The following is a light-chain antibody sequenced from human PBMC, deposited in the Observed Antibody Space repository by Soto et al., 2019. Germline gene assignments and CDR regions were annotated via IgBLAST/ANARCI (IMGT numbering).Light chain of an antibody. CDR1: PSDVGGSNS. V-gene: IGLV2-8*01. CDR2: DVN. Sequence: QSALTQPRSASGSPGQSVTISCTGTPSDVGGSNSVSWYQQHPGKAPNLMIYDVNKRPSGVPDRFSGSKSGNTASLTVSGLQAADEAYYYCSCLSTTSTPIVFGAGTKLTVL. J-gene: IGLJ1*01. CDR3: SCLSTTSTPIV.